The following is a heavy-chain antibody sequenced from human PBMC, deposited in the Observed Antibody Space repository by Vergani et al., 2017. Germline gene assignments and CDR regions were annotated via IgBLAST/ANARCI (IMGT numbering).Heavy chain of an antibody. J-gene: IGHJ4*02. CDR1: GFTFSSYA. CDR2: ISGSGGST. Sequence: VQLVESGGGLVQPGGSLRLSCAASGFTFSSYAMSWVRQAPGKGLEWVSAISGSGGSTYYADSVKGRFTISRDNSKTPLYLNMNSLRTDDTAVYYCAKARGTLVTTYDYWGQGTLVTVSS. V-gene: IGHV3-23*04. CDR3: AKARGTLVTTYDY. D-gene: IGHD4-23*01.